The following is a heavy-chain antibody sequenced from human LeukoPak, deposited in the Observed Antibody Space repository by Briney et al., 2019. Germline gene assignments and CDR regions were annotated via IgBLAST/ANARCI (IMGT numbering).Heavy chain of an antibody. D-gene: IGHD6-6*01. CDR2: IHHTGST. CDR3: ARAKASISSSAGWFDP. CDR1: GGSISSSNFY. Sequence: PSETLSLTCTVSGGSISSSNFYWGWIRQPPGNILEWVGSIHHTGSTFYNPSLKSRIAISVDTSKNQFSLKLNSVSASDTALYYCARAKASISSSAGWFDPWGLGTLVTVSS. V-gene: IGHV4-39*07. J-gene: IGHJ5*02.